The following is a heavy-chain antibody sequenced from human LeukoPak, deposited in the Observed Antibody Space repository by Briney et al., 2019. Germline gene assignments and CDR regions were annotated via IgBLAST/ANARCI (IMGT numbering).Heavy chain of an antibody. CDR2: ISAYNGNT. V-gene: IGHV1-18*01. CDR1: GYTFTSYG. D-gene: IGHD3-22*01. CDR3: ARARGRSLITTIDH. J-gene: IGHJ4*02. Sequence: ASVKVSCKASGYTFTSYGISWVRQDPGQGLEWMGWISAYNGNTNYAQKLQGRVTMTTDTSTSTAYMELRSLRSDDTAVYYCARARGRSLITTIDHWGQGTLVTVSS.